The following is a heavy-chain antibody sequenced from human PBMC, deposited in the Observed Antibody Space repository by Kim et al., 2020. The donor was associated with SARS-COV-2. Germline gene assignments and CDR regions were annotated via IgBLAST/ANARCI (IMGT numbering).Heavy chain of an antibody. J-gene: IGHJ4*02. D-gene: IGHD1-1*01. V-gene: IGHV3-74*01. CDR3: TRAKVATNAFDS. Sequence: ADAVKGLFTVSRDNAKNTLYLQMNRLRADDTAVYYCTRAKVATNAFDSWGQGILVTVSS.